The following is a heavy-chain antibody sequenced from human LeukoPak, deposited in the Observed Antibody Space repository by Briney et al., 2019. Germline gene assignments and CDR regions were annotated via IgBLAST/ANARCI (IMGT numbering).Heavy chain of an antibody. CDR1: GYTFTGYY. Sequence: GASVKVSRKASGYTFTGYYMHWVRQAPGQGLEWMGWINPNSGGTNYAQNFQGRVTMTRDTSISTAYMELSRLRSDDTAVYYCASWDQSFDYWGQGTLVTVSS. J-gene: IGHJ4*02. CDR3: ASWDQSFDY. V-gene: IGHV1-2*02. D-gene: IGHD1-26*01. CDR2: INPNSGGT.